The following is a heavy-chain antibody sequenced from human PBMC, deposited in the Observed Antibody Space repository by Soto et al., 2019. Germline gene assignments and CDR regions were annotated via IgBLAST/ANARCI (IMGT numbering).Heavy chain of an antibody. D-gene: IGHD4-17*01. CDR1: GYTFTSYD. V-gene: IGHV1-8*01. CDR3: ARKSGDYGRVDY. Sequence: QVQLVQSGAEVKKPGASVKVSCKASGYTFTSYDINWVRQATGQGLEWMGWMNPNSGNTDYAQKFRGRFTMTRDTSIRRAYKELSCLTSEDTAVYYRARKSGDYGRVDYWGQGTLVNVSS. J-gene: IGHJ4*02. CDR2: MNPNSGNT.